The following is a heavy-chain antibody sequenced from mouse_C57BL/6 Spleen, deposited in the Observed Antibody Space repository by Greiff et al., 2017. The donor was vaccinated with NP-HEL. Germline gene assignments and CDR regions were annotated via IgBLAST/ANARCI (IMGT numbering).Heavy chain of an antibody. J-gene: IGHJ3*01. D-gene: IGHD3-3*01. CDR2: IYPGDGDT. Sequence: VKLMESGPELVKPGASVKISCKASGYAFSSSWMNWVKQRPGKGLEWIGRIYPGDGDTNYNGKFKGKATLTADKSSSTAYMQLSSLTSEDSAVYFCARSRDGRFAYWGQGTLVTVSA. CDR3: ARSRDGRFAY. CDR1: GYAFSSSW. V-gene: IGHV1-82*01.